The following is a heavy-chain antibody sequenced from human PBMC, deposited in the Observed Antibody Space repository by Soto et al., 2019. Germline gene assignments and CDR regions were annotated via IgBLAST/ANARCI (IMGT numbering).Heavy chain of an antibody. V-gene: IGHV4-31*03. CDR3: ARAGYCSGGSCYGVFDY. CDR1: GGSISSGGYY. CDR2: IYYSGTT. J-gene: IGHJ4*02. Sequence: QVQLQESGPGLVKPSQTLSLTCTVSGGSISSGGYYWSWIRQHPGKGLEWIAYIYYSGTTYYNPSLKSRVTISVDTSKNQFSLKLTSVTAADTAVYYCARAGYCSGGSCYGVFDYWGQGTLVTVSS. D-gene: IGHD2-15*01.